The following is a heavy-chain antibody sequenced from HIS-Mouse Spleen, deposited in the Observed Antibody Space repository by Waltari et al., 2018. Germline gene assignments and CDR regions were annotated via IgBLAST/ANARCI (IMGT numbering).Heavy chain of an antibody. D-gene: IGHD3-22*01. CDR1: GGSISSYY. Sequence: QVQLQEAGPGLVKPSETLSLTCTVSGGSISSYYWSWIRQPPGKGREWIGYIYYRGGTNYNPSLKSRVTISVDTSKNQFSLKLSSVTAADTAVYYCARGQYYYDSSGYYYFDYWGQGTLVTVSS. CDR3: ARGQYYYDSSGYYYFDY. V-gene: IGHV4-59*01. J-gene: IGHJ4*02. CDR2: IYYRGGT.